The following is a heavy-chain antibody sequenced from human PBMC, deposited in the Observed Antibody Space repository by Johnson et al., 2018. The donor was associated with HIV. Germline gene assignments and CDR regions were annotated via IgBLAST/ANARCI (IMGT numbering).Heavy chain of an antibody. V-gene: IGHV3-7*05. J-gene: IGHJ3*02. Sequence: VQLVESGGGLVKSGGSLRLSCAASGFTFSDAWMHWVRQAPGKGLEWVANIKPDGSEKYYVDSVKGRFTISRDNAKNSLYLQMNSLRDEDTAVYYCLGELQSGAFDIWGHGTMVTVSS. D-gene: IGHD3-16*01. CDR3: LGELQSGAFDI. CDR1: GFTFSDAW. CDR2: IKPDGSEK.